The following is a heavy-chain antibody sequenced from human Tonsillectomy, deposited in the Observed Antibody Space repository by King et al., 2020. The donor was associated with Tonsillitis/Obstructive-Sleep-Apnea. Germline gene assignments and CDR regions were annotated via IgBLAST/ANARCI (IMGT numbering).Heavy chain of an antibody. CDR1: GDSISSYY. V-gene: IGHV4-59*08. D-gene: IGHD6-13*01. J-gene: IGHJ6*03. CDR2: IYYSGNT. Sequence: VQLQESGPGLVKPSETLSLICTVSGDSISSYYWSWIRQPPGEGLEWIGYIYYSGNTNYNPSLKGRVTISVDTSKNQFSLKLSSVTAADTAMYYCANDPRQHLVHGDYYFYYMDVWGKGTTVTVSS. CDR3: ANDPRQHLVHGDYYFYYMDV.